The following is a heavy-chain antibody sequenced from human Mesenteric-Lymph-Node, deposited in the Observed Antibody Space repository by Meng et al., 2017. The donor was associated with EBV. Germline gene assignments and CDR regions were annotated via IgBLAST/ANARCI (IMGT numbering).Heavy chain of an antibody. J-gene: IGHJ1*01. V-gene: IGHV4-4*02. D-gene: IGHD1-7*01. Sequence: QVQLQESGLALVKPSATLSLTCPVSGGSISGNNWWSWIRQPPGKGLEWIGEVFHIGSTNYNPSLKSRVTISLDKSKNQFSLKLTSVTAADTAVYFCARVSEISGTWLDCWGQGTLVTVSS. CDR3: ARVSEISGTWLDC. CDR1: GGSISGNNW. CDR2: VFHIGST.